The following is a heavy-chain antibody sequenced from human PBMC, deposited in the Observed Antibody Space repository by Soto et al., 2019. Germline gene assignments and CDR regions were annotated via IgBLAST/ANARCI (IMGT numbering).Heavy chain of an antibody. CDR2: ISGSGGST. V-gene: IGHV3-23*01. CDR3: AKDSNIQLWLLDY. CDR1: GFTFSSYA. D-gene: IGHD5-18*01. Sequence: PWGSLRLSCAASGFTFSSYAMSRDLQAPGKGLEWVSAISGSGGSTYYADSVKGRFTISRDNSKNTLYLQMNSLRAEDTAVYYCAKDSNIQLWLLDYWGQGTLVTVSS. J-gene: IGHJ4*02.